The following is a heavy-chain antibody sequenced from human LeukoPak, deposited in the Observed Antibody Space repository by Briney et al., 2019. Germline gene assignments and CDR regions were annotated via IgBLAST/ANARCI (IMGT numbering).Heavy chain of an antibody. J-gene: IGHJ3*02. CDR2: IDGSST. D-gene: IGHD3-22*01. CDR3: ASYDSSGYYLDAFDI. Sequence: IDGSSTNYADSGKGRFTISRDNAKNTLYLQMNGLRAEDTAVYYCASYDSSGYYLDAFDIWGQGTMVTVSS. V-gene: IGHV3-74*01.